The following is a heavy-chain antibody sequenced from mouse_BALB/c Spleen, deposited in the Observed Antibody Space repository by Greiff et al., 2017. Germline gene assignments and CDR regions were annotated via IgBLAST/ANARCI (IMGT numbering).Heavy chain of an antibody. J-gene: IGHJ4*01. CDR1: GFNIKDTY. V-gene: IGHV14-3*02. CDR2: IDPANGNT. Sequence: VQLQESGAELVKPGASVKLSCTASGFNIKDTYMHWVKQRPEQGLEWIGRIDPANGNTKYDPKFQGKATITADTSSNTAYLQLSSLTSADTAVYYCARRGACYAMDDWGQGTSVTVSS. CDR3: ARRGACYAMDD.